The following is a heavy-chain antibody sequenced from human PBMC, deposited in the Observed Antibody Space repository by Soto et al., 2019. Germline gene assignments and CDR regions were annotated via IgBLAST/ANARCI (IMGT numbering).Heavy chain of an antibody. Sequence: GASVKVSCKASGYTFTGYYMHWVRQAPGQGLEWMGWINPNSGGTNYAQKFQGRVTMTRDTSISTAYMELSRLRSDDTAVYYCAREPPLREYRSSSLDYYYGMDVWGQGTTVTVSS. CDR3: AREPPLREYRSSSLDYYYGMDV. V-gene: IGHV1-2*02. CDR2: INPNSGGT. D-gene: IGHD6-6*01. CDR1: GYTFTGYY. J-gene: IGHJ6*02.